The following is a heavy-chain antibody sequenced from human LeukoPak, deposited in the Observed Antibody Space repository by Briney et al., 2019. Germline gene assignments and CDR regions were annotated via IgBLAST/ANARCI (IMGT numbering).Heavy chain of an antibody. V-gene: IGHV3-33*08. J-gene: IGHJ4*02. D-gene: IGHD7-27*01. CDR3: ARDGETGEVNY. CDR1: GFTFSSYW. Sequence: GGSLRLSCAASGFTFSSYWMHWVRQAPGKGLEWVAVIWYDGSNKYYADSVKGRFTISRDNSKNTLYLQMNSLRAEDTAVYYCARDGETGEVNYWGQGTLVTVSS. CDR2: IWYDGSNK.